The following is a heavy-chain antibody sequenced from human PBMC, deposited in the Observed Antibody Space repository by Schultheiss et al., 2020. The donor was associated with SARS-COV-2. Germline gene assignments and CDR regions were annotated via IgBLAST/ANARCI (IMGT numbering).Heavy chain of an antibody. CDR2: INPNSGGT. V-gene: IGHV1-18*01. CDR1: GGTFSSYA. Sequence: ASVKVSCKASGGTFSSYAISWVRQAPGQGLEWMGWINPNSGGTNYAQKLQGRVTMTTDTSTSTAYMELSSLRSEDTAVYYCASADFWSGYPLAYYYYGMDVWGQGTTVTVSS. CDR3: ASADFWSGYPLAYYYYGMDV. D-gene: IGHD3-3*01. J-gene: IGHJ6*02.